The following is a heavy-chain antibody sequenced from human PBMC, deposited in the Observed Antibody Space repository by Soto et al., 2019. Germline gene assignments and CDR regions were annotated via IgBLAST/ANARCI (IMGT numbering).Heavy chain of an antibody. V-gene: IGHV1-2*02. D-gene: IGHD2-21*01. J-gene: IGHJ6*02. CDR3: ARERFQVISDGMDV. Sequence: ASVKVSCKASGYTFTGYYVHWVREAPGQGLEWMGWINPETGGTSYAQKFQGRVTLSRDTSINTAYLELSSLRFDDAAVYFCARERFQVISDGMDVWGQGTTVTVS. CDR2: INPETGGT. CDR1: GYTFTGYY.